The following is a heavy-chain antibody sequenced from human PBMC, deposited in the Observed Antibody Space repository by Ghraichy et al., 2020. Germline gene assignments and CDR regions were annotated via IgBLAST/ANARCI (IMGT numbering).Heavy chain of an antibody. D-gene: IGHD4-17*01. CDR2: IKSDGSDN. CDR1: GFTFSRHW. Sequence: GGSLRLSCAASGFTFSRHWMSWVRQAPGKGLEWVASIKSDGSDNFYVDSVKGRFTISRDNAKNSVSLEMNSLRAEDTDVYYCARDPYGDYKYGGPDYWGQGTLVSVSS. V-gene: IGHV3-7*01. J-gene: IGHJ4*02. CDR3: ARDPYGDYKYGGPDY.